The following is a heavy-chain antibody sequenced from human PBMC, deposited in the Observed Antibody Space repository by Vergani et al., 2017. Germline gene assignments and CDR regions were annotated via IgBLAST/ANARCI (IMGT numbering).Heavy chain of an antibody. CDR2: IYYSGST. J-gene: IGHJ4*02. CDR1: GGSFSGYY. D-gene: IGHD3-22*01. V-gene: IGHV4-34*01. Sequence: QVQLQQWGAGLLKPSETLSLTCAVYGGSFSGYYWSWIRQPPGKGLEWIGYIYYSGSTYYNPSLKSRVTISVDTSKNQFSLKLSSVTAADTAVYYCARAPELITMIVVARSEYYFDYWGQGTLVTVSS. CDR3: ARAPELITMIVVARSEYYFDY.